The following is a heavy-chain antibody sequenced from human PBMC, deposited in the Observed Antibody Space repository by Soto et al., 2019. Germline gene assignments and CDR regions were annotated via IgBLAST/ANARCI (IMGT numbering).Heavy chain of an antibody. CDR2: ISANDGDT. J-gene: IGHJ4*02. CDR3: ARRALDF. CDR1: GYTFISYG. Sequence: QVQLVQSGPEVKKPGASVTVSCKTSGYTFISYGITWVRQAPVHGLEWMGWISANDGDTNYAQKFQGRVTMTTDTSTSTAYMELRSLRSDDTAVYYCARRALDFWGQGTLVTVSS. V-gene: IGHV1-18*01.